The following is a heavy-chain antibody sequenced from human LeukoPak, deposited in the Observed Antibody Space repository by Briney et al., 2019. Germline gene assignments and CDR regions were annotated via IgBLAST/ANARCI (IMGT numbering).Heavy chain of an antibody. Sequence: GGSLRLSCAACGFTFSSYWMSWVRQAPGKGLEWVANIKQDGSEKYYVDSVKGRFTISRDNAKNSLYLQMNSLRAEDTAVYYCARVAGPRGSYYTYYFDYWGQGTLVTVSS. CDR3: ARVAGPRGSYYTYYFDY. CDR2: IKQDGSEK. V-gene: IGHV3-7*01. CDR1: GFTFSSYW. D-gene: IGHD1-26*01. J-gene: IGHJ4*02.